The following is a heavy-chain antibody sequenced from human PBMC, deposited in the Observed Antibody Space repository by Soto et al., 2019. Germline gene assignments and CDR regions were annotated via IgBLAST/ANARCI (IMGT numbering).Heavy chain of an antibody. D-gene: IGHD6-13*01. CDR1: GYTFTSYY. Sequence: GASVKVSCKASGYTFTSYYMHWVRQAPGQGLEWMGIINPSGGSTSYAQKFQGRVTMTRDTSTSTVYMELSSLRSEDTAVYYCARAGIAAAFPLRHYGMDVWGQGTTVTVSS. CDR3: ARAGIAAAFPLRHYGMDV. J-gene: IGHJ6*02. CDR2: INPSGGST. V-gene: IGHV1-46*01.